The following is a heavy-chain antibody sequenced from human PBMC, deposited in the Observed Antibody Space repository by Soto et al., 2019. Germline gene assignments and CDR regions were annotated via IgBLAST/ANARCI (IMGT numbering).Heavy chain of an antibody. CDR3: AMTNPGMDV. J-gene: IGHJ6*02. CDR2: IYPGDSDT. D-gene: IGHD2-8*01. Sequence: GESLTISGKGCGCPFTRYWFGWLRQMPGKGLEWMGIIYPGDSDTRYSPSFQGQVTISADKSISTAYLQWSSLKASDTAMYYWAMTNPGMDVWGQGTTVTVSS. CDR1: GCPFTRYW. V-gene: IGHV5-51*01.